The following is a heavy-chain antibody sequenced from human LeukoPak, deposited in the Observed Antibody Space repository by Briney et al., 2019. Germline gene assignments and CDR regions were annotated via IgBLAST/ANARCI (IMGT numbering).Heavy chain of an antibody. Sequence: SETLSITCAVYGGSFSGYYWSWIRQPPGKGLEWIGEINHSGSTNYNPSLKSRVTISVDTSKNQFSLKLSSVTAADTAVYYCARGFFNLDYWGQGTLVTVSS. J-gene: IGHJ4*02. CDR3: ARGFFNLDY. CDR2: INHSGST. V-gene: IGHV4-34*01. D-gene: IGHD3-3*01. CDR1: GGSFSGYY.